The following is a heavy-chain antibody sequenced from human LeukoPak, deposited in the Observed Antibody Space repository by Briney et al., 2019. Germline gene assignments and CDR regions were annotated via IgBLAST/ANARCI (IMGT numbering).Heavy chain of an antibody. D-gene: IGHD2-15*01. CDR1: GGSFSGYY. Sequence: PSETLSLTCAVYGGSFSGYYWSWIRQPPGKGLEWIGEINHSGSTNYNPSLKSRVTMSVDTSKNQFSLKLSSVTAADTAVYYCARDRGVAATGLDYGMDVWGQGTTVTVSS. J-gene: IGHJ6*02. CDR2: INHSGST. CDR3: ARDRGVAATGLDYGMDV. V-gene: IGHV4-34*01.